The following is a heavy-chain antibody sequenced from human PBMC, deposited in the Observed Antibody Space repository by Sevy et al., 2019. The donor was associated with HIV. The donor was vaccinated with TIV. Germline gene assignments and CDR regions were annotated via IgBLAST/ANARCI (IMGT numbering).Heavy chain of an antibody. CDR2: ISSSSSYT. Sequence: GGSLRLSCAASGFTFSDYYMSWIRQAPGKGLEWVSYISSSSSYTNYADSVKGRFTISRDNAKNSLYLQMNSLRAEDTAVYYCARVALYSGGYYGYWGQGTLVTVSS. CDR1: GFTFSDYY. CDR3: ARVALYSGGYYGY. J-gene: IGHJ4*02. V-gene: IGHV3-11*06. D-gene: IGHD1-26*01.